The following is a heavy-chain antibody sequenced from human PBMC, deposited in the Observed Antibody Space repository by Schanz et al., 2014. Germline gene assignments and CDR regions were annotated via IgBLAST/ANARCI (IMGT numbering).Heavy chain of an antibody. Sequence: EVQLLESGGGLVQPGGSLRLSCAASGFTFSSYAMSWVRQAPGKGLEWVSAISGSGGSTYYADSVKGRFTISRDNSKNSVFLQMNSLRAEDTAVYYCAKSQGSSFDSWGQGTLVTVSS. CDR2: ISGSGGST. CDR1: GFTFSSYA. V-gene: IGHV3-23*01. J-gene: IGHJ4*02. CDR3: AKSQGSSFDS. D-gene: IGHD6-13*01.